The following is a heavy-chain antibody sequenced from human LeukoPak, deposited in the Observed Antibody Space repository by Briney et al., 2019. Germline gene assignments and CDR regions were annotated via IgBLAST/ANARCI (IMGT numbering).Heavy chain of an antibody. CDR1: GYTFTGYY. V-gene: IGHV1-46*01. D-gene: IGHD3-22*01. J-gene: IGHJ4*02. CDR2: INPSGGST. Sequence: ASVKVSCKASGYTFTGYYMHWVRQAPGQGLEWMGIINPSGGSTSYAQKFQGRVTMTRDTSTSTVYMELSSLRSEDTAVYYCASGAYDSSGYDGFDYWGQGTLVTVSS. CDR3: ASGAYDSSGYDGFDY.